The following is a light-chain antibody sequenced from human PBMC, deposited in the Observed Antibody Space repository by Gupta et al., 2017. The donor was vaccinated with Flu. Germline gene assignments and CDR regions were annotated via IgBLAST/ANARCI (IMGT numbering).Light chain of an antibody. J-gene: IGKJ1*01. Sequence: PSSLSASIGDRVTITCRASQSISSWLAWYQQKPGKAPKLLIYKASSLESGVPSRFSGSGSGTEFTLTISSLQPDDFATYYCQQYNSFSWTFGQGTKVEIK. CDR1: QSISSW. CDR3: QQYNSFSWT. CDR2: KAS. V-gene: IGKV1-5*03.